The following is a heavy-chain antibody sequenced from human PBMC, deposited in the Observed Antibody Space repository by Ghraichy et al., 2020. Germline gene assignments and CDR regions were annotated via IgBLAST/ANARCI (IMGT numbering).Heavy chain of an antibody. Sequence: GGSLRLSCAASGFVFSSYTMSWVRQAPGKGLEWVSDIKSDSSTINYADSVKGRFTISRDNAKNSLYLQMNSLRDEDTAVYYCARGRDVPMDYWRQGTLVSVSS. CDR2: IKSDSSTI. CDR3: ARGRDVPMDY. D-gene: IGHD2-2*01. CDR1: GFVFSSYT. J-gene: IGHJ4*02. V-gene: IGHV3-48*02.